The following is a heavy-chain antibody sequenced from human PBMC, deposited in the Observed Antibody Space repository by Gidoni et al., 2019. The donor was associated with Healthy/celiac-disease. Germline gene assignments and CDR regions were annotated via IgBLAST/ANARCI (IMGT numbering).Heavy chain of an antibody. CDR1: GFNFSNYA. V-gene: IGHV3-23*01. CDR2: ISGISGST. D-gene: IGHD1-20*01. J-gene: IGHJ3*02. CDR3: AKDGNWNPYDAFDI. Sequence: EVQLLESGGGLVQPGGSMRLSSAASGFNFSNYAMSGVRKSPGKGLEWFSGISGISGSTYYEDSVKGRFTISRDNSKNTLYLQMNSLRAEDTAVYYCAKDGNWNPYDAFDIWGQGTMVTVSS.